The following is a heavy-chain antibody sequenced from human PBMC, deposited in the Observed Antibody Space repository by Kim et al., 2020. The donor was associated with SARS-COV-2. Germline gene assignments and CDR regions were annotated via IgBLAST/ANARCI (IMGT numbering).Heavy chain of an antibody. J-gene: IGHJ3*02. Sequence: YYNPALKSRVTISVDTSKNQLSLKLSSVTAADTAVYYCARDKDPDAFDIWGQGTMVTVSS. V-gene: IGHV4-30-2*04. CDR3: ARDKDPDAFDI.